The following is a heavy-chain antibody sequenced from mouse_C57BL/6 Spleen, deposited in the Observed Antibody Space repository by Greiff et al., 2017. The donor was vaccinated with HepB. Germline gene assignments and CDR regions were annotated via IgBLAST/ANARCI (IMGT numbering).Heavy chain of an antibody. Sequence: EVMLVESGGGLVKPGGSLKLSCAASGFTFSDYGMHWVRQAPEKGLEWVAYISSGSSTIYYADTVKGRFPISRDNAKNTLFLQMTSLRSEDSAMYYCARGSNPYYFDYWGQGTTVTVSS. J-gene: IGHJ2*01. CDR3: ARGSNPYYFDY. CDR2: ISSGSSTI. V-gene: IGHV5-17*01. CDR1: GFTFSDYG. D-gene: IGHD2-5*01.